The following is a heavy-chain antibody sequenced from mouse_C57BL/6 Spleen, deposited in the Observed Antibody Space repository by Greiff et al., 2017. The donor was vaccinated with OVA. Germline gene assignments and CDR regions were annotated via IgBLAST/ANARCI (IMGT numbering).Heavy chain of an antibody. D-gene: IGHD1-1*01. J-gene: IGHJ4*01. CDR1: GYTFTSYW. Sequence: QVQLQQPGAELVKPGASVKLSCKASGYTFTSYWMQWVKQRPGQGLEWIGEIDPSDSYTNYNQKFKGKATLTVDTSSSTAYMQLSSLTSEDSAVYYGARGVTVVPYAMDYWGQGTSVTVSS. CDR3: ARGVTVVPYAMDY. CDR2: IDPSDSYT. V-gene: IGHV1-50*01.